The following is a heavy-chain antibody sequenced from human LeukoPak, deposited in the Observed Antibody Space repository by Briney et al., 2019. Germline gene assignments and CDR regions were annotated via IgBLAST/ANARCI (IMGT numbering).Heavy chain of an antibody. J-gene: IGHJ4*02. D-gene: IGHD3-10*01. V-gene: IGHV3-21*01. CDR2: ISSSSSYI. Sequence: GGSLRLSCAASGFTFSSYSMNWVRQAPGKGLEWVSSISSSSSYIYYADSVKGRFTISRDNAKNSLYLQMNSLTAEDTAVYYCARVLAGMVRGVIGYWGQGTLVTVSS. CDR3: ARVLAGMVRGVIGY. CDR1: GFTFSSYS.